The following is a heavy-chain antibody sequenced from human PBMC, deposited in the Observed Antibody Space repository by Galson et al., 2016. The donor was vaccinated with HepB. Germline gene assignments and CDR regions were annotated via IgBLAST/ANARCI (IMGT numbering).Heavy chain of an antibody. Sequence: SETLSLTCSVSGDSISESSSYWAWIRQPPGRGLQWIGSTYYSGTTFYNPSLKSRVTISVDTSKNHFFLKLSSVTAADTALYYCARQSTIFGALPYAIDVWGQGTTVTVSS. J-gene: IGHJ6*02. CDR1: GDSISESSSY. CDR2: TYYSGTT. V-gene: IGHV4-39*01. CDR3: ARQSTIFGALPYAIDV. D-gene: IGHD3-3*01.